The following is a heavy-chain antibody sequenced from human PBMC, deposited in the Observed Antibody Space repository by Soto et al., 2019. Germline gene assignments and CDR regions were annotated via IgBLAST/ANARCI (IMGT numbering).Heavy chain of an antibody. CDR1: GFTFSSYA. CDR3: AKDLGIGYCSGGSCYFDY. D-gene: IGHD2-15*01. CDR2: ISGSGGST. V-gene: IGHV3-23*01. J-gene: IGHJ4*02. Sequence: GGSLRLSCAASGFTFSSYAMSWVRQAPGKGLEWVSAISGSGGSTYYADSVKGRFTISRDNSKNTLYLQMNSLRAEDTAVYYCAKDLGIGYCSGGSCYFDYWGQGTLVTVSS.